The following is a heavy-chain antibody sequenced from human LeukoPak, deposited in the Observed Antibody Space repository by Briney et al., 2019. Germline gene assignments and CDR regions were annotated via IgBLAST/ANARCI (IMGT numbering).Heavy chain of an antibody. D-gene: IGHD1-26*01. Sequence: PGGSLRLSCAASGFTFSSYSMNWVRQAPGKGLEWVSYISSSSSTMYYADSVKGRFTISRDNAKNSLYLQMNSLRAEDTAVYYCARDRIVGATMDYFDYWGQGTLVTVSS. CDR1: GFTFSSYS. CDR2: ISSSSSTM. V-gene: IGHV3-48*01. J-gene: IGHJ4*02. CDR3: ARDRIVGATMDYFDY.